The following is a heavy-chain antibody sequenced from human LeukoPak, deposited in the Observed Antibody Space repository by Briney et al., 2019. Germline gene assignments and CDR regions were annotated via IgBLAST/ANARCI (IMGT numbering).Heavy chain of an antibody. CDR2: INPNSGGT. Sequence: VASVKVSCKASGYTFSDYYMHWVRQAPGQGLEWMGWINPNSGGTNYAQKFQGRVTMTRDTSISTAYMELSRLRSDDTAVYYCARLAGTGAFDIWGQGTMVTVSS. CDR3: ARLAGTGAFDI. CDR1: GYTFSDYY. D-gene: IGHD6-19*01. V-gene: IGHV1-2*02. J-gene: IGHJ3*02.